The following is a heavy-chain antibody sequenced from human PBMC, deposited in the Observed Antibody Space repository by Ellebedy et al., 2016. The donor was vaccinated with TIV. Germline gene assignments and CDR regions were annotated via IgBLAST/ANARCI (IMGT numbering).Heavy chain of an antibody. J-gene: IGHJ6*02. CDR1: GFSFSSCW. CDR3: ARTGYGYHGMDV. D-gene: IGHD5-12*01. Sequence: PGGSLRLSCAASGFSFSSCWMSWVRQAPGKGLEFVANIRQDGAEKHYVDSVKGRFSISRDNAKNSVLLQMNSLRAEDTAVYYCARTGYGYHGMDVWGQGTTVTVSS. V-gene: IGHV3-7*03. CDR2: IRQDGAEK.